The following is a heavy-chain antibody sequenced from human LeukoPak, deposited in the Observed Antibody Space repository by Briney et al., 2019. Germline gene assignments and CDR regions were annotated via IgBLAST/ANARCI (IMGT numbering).Heavy chain of an antibody. D-gene: IGHD3-16*01. V-gene: IGHV4-39*01. CDR3: PFGGTWVYFDY. Sequence: SETLSLTCSVSGGYINNPTYYWGWIRQPPGKGLEWIGSMHYSGSAYYNPSVKSRVTISVDTSKKQFSLKLNSVTAADTAVYYCPFGGTWVYFDYGGKGTLVTVPS. CDR2: MHYSGSA. CDR1: GGYINNPTYY. J-gene: IGHJ4*02.